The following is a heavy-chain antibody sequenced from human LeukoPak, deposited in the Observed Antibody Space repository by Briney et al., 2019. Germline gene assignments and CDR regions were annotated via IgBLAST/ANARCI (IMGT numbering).Heavy chain of an antibody. J-gene: IGHJ4*02. D-gene: IGHD2-2*01. CDR2: ICGSCGNT. V-gene: IGHV3-23*01. CDR1: GFTFSSYA. Sequence: PGGSLRLSCAASGFTFSSYAMSWVRQAPGKGLEWVSTICGSCGNTHYADSVKGRFTISRDNSRNTLYLQMNSLRAEDTAIYYCAKDVGTPALFDYWGQGTLVAVSS. CDR3: AKDVGTPALFDY.